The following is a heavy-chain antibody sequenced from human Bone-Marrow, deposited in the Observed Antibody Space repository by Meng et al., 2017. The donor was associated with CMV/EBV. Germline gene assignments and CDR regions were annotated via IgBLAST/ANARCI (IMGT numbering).Heavy chain of an antibody. J-gene: IGHJ6*02. D-gene: IGHD6-13*01. CDR3: ARDSTSWQQLVPSYYYYCMDV. CDR1: GYTFSRYG. CDR2: IIPIIGIA. Sequence: SVKVSCKASGYTFSRYGISWVRQAPGQGLEWMGGIIPIIGIANYAQKFQGRVTITADKSTTTANMELSSLRSEDTAVYYCARDSTSWQQLVPSYYYYCMDVWGQGTTVAASS. V-gene: IGHV1-69*10.